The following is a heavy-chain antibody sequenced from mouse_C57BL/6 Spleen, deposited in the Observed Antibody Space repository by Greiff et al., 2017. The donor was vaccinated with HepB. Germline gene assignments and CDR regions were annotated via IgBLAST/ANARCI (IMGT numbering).Heavy chain of an antibody. CDR3: ARAYYYGSLFDY. CDR2: INYDGSST. V-gene: IGHV5-16*01. Sequence: EVKLMESEGGLVQPGSSMKLSCTASGFTFSDYYMAWVRQVPEKGLEWVANINYDGSSTYYLDSLKSRFIISRDNAKNILYLQMSSLKSEDTATYYCARAYYYGSLFDYWGQGTTLTVSS. CDR1: GFTFSDYY. D-gene: IGHD1-1*01. J-gene: IGHJ2*01.